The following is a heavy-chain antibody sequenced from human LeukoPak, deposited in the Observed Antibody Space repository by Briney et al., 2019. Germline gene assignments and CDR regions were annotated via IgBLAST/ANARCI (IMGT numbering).Heavy chain of an antibody. CDR1: GGSISSYY. CDR2: INHSGST. CDR3: ARGAITIFGVVISDNWFDP. V-gene: IGHV4-34*01. Sequence: SETLSLTCTVSGGSISSYYWSWIRQPPGKGLEWIGEINHSGSTNYNPSLKSRVTISVDTSKNQFSLKLSSVTAADTAVYYCARGAITIFGVVISDNWFDPWGQGTLVTVSS. J-gene: IGHJ5*02. D-gene: IGHD3-3*01.